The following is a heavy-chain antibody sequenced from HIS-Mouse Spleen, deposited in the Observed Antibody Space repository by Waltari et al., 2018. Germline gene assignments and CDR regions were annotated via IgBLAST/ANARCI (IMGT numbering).Heavy chain of an antibody. CDR1: GFTFSSYA. CDR2: ISYDGSNK. V-gene: IGHV3-30*04. D-gene: IGHD6-6*01. Sequence: QVQLVESGGGVVQPGRSLRLSCAASGFTFSSYAMHWVRQAPGEGWGWVTVISYDGSNKYYADYVKGRFTISRDNSKNTLYLKMNSLRAEDTAVYYCARGGIAARPKAFDIWGQGTMVTVSS. CDR3: ARGGIAARPKAFDI. J-gene: IGHJ3*02.